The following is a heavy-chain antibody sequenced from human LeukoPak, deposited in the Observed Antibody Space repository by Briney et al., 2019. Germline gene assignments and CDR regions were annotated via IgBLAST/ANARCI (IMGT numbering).Heavy chain of an antibody. Sequence: PGGSLRLSCAASGLIFSNAWVSWVRPAPGKGLEWVGCVKSKSDGGTTDYGAPMKGRFTIATHDSKTSLYLQITRLTIEDTAVHYCVPDSLAYSSSGDFDFWGPGTLVTVSP. D-gene: IGHD2-8*02. V-gene: IGHV3-15*01. CDR3: VPDSLAYSSSGDFDF. CDR2: VKSKSDGGTT. CDR1: GLIFSNAW. J-gene: IGHJ4*02.